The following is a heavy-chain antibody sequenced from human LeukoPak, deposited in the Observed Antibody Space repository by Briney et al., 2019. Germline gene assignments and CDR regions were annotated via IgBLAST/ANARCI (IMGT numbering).Heavy chain of an antibody. V-gene: IGHV3-23*01. J-gene: IGHJ4*02. D-gene: IGHD4-17*01. CDR3: VATVTILDY. Sequence: PGGSLRLSCAASGFTFSSYGMHWVRQAPGKGLEWVSAISGSGGSTYYADSVKGRFTISRDNSKNTVYLQINNLRAEDTAVYYCVATVTILDYWGQGTLVTVSS. CDR2: ISGSGGST. CDR1: GFTFSSYG.